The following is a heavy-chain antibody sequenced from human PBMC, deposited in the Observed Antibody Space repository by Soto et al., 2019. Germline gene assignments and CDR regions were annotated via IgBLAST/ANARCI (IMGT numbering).Heavy chain of an antibody. V-gene: IGHV1-8*01. Sequence: QVQLVQSGAEVKKPGASVKVSCKASGYTFTSYDINWVRQATGQGLEWMGWMNANSGNTGYAQKFQGRVTMTRNTSLSTAYMELSSLRSVDTAVYYCARETSGSYRLDYWGQGTLVTVSS. CDR3: ARETSGSYRLDY. CDR1: GYTFTSYD. J-gene: IGHJ4*02. D-gene: IGHD1-26*01. CDR2: MNANSGNT.